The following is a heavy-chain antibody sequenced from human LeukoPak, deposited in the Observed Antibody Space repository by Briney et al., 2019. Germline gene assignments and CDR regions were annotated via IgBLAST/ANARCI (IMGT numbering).Heavy chain of an antibody. CDR1: GYTFTGYY. V-gene: IGHV1-2*02. CDR2: INPNSGGT. Sequence: GASVKVSCKASGYTFTGYYMHWVRQAPGQGLEWMGWINPNSGGTNYAQKFQGRVSMTRDTSISTAYMELSRLRSDDTAVYYCARVSRPVTTRYYFDYWGQGTLVTVSS. CDR3: ARVSRPVTTRYYFDY. J-gene: IGHJ4*02. D-gene: IGHD4-17*01.